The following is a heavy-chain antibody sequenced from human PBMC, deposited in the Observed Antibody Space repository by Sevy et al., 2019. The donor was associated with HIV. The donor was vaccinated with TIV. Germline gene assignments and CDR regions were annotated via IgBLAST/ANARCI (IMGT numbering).Heavy chain of an antibody. CDR1: GFTFSSYV. Sequence: GGSLRLSCAGTGFTFSSYVMSWVRQAPGKGLEWVANIRQDGNELYYVDSVKGRFTISRDNAKNVLYVKMDGLRIEDTAVFYCARRYFALWGKGPLGTVSS. CDR3: ARRYFAL. V-gene: IGHV3-7*01. CDR2: IRQDGNEL. J-gene: IGHJ4*02.